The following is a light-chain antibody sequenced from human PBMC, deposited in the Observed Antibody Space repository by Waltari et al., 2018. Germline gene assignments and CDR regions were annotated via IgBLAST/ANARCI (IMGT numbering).Light chain of an antibody. J-gene: IGLJ3*02. CDR2: DVS. Sequence: QSALTQSASVSGSPGQSTTISCTGTSSDFPVFNYVSWYQQHPGKAPQLMIYDVSKRPSGVSNRFSGSKSGNTASLTISGLQAEDEADYYCSSYTSTWVFGGGTKLTVL. CDR1: SSDFPVFNY. V-gene: IGLV2-14*01. CDR3: SSYTSTWV.